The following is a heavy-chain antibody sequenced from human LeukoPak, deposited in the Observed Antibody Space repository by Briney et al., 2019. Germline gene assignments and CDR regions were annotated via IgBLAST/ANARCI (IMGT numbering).Heavy chain of an antibody. CDR1: GGSISSYY. D-gene: IGHD6-19*01. J-gene: IGHJ4*02. V-gene: IGHV4-34*01. CDR3: AKSRMYSSGWYNY. Sequence: PSETLSLTCTVSGGSISSYYWSWIRQPPGKGLEWIGEINHSGSTNYNPSLKSRVTISVDTSKNQFSLRLSSVTAADTAVYYCAKSRMYSSGWYNYWGQGTLVTVSS. CDR2: INHSGST.